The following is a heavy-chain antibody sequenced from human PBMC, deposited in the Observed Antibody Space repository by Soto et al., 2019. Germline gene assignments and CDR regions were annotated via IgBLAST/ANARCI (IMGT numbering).Heavy chain of an antibody. CDR2: IYYIGSS. Sequence: QVQLQESGPGLVKPSETLSLTCTVSGGSIGNSYWSWIRQSPGKGLEWIGYIYYIGSSNYNPSLKSRVSISADTSKNQFSLKLSSVTAADTAVYYCARHSSSWPIFDYWGQGTLVIVSS. D-gene: IGHD6-13*01. V-gene: IGHV4-59*08. J-gene: IGHJ4*02. CDR3: ARHSSSWPIFDY. CDR1: GGSIGNSY.